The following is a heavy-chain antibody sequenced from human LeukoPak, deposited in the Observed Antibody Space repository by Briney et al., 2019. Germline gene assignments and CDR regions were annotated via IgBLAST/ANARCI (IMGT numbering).Heavy chain of an antibody. V-gene: IGHV4-59*01. CDR1: GGSISTYY. CDR3: ARGYGSSWYYFDY. Sequence: SETLSLTCTVSGGSISTYYWSWIRQPPGKGLEWIGYIYYSGSTSHNPPLKSRVTISVDTSKNQSSLRLSSVTAADTAVYYCARGYGSSWYYFDYWGQGTLVTVSS. CDR2: IYYSGST. D-gene: IGHD6-13*01. J-gene: IGHJ4*02.